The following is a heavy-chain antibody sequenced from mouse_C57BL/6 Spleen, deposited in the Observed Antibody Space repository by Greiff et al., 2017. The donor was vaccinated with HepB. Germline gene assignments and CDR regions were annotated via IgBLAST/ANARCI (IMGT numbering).Heavy chain of an antibody. V-gene: IGHV1-82*01. CDR3: ARRYYGSSLDY. CDR1: GYAFSSSW. CDR2: IYPGDGDT. Sequence: QVQLKESGPELVKPGASVKISCKASGYAFSSSWMNWVKQRPGKGLEWIGRIYPGDGDTNYNGKFKGKATLTADKSSSTAYMQLSSLTSEDSAVYCCARRYYGSSLDYWGQGTTLTVSS. D-gene: IGHD1-1*01. J-gene: IGHJ2*01.